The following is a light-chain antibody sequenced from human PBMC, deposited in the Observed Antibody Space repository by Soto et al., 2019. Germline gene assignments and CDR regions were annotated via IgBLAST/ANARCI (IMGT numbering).Light chain of an antibody. J-gene: IGKJ4*02. CDR3: QHYDTYSP. CDR1: QTISSR. V-gene: IGKV1-5*03. CDR2: KTS. Sequence: DIQMTQSPSTLSASVGDRVTITCRASQTISSRLAWYQQKPGKAPKLLIYKTSSLESGVPSRFSGSGSGTEFTLTISRLQPDDLGIYYCQHYDTYSPFGGGTKVEIK.